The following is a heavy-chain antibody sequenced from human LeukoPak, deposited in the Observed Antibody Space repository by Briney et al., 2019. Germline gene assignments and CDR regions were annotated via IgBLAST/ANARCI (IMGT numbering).Heavy chain of an antibody. CDR2: ISGSGGST. CDR3: AKGSSSSGYYYYYGMDA. Sequence: GGSLRLSCAASGFTFSSYAMSWVRQAPGKELEWVSAISGSGGSTYYADSVKGRFTISRDNSKNTLYLQMNSLRAEDTAVYYCAKGSSSSGYYYYYGMDAWGQGTTVTVSS. D-gene: IGHD6-6*01. CDR1: GFTFSSYA. V-gene: IGHV3-23*01. J-gene: IGHJ6*02.